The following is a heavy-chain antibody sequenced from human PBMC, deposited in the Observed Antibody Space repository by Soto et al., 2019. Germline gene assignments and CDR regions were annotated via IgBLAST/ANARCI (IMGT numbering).Heavy chain of an antibody. CDR1: GGTFSGYY. D-gene: IGHD3-3*01. V-gene: IGHV4-34*01. CDR2: INHSGST. Sequence: QVQLQQWGAGLLQPSETLSLTCAVYGGTFSGYYWSWIRQPPGKGLEWIGEINHSGSTNFNQSLKSRVTLSEDTSKNQFSLKLSFVAAADTAVYYCARKGVTIFGVVRDAFDIWGQGTLVTVSS. CDR3: ARKGVTIFGVVRDAFDI. J-gene: IGHJ3*02.